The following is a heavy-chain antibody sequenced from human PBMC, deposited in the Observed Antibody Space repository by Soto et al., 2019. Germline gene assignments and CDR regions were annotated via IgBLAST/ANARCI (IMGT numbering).Heavy chain of an antibody. V-gene: IGHV5-10-1*01. CDR2: IDPSDSQT. CDR3: ARQIYDSDTGPNFKYYFDS. CDR1: GYSFAGYW. J-gene: IGHJ4*02. D-gene: IGHD3-22*01. Sequence: GESLKISCKGSGYSFAGYWITWVRQKPGKGLDWMGRIDPSDSQTYYSPSFRGHVTISVTKSITTVFLQWSSLRASDTAMYYCARQIYDSDTGPNFKYYFDSWGQGTPVTVSS.